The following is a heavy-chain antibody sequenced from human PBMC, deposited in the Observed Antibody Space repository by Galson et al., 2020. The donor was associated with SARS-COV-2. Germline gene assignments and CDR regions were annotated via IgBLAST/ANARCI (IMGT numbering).Heavy chain of an antibody. J-gene: IGHJ4*02. Sequence: GGSLRLSCAASGFTFSDYYMSWIRQAPGKGLEWVSYISSSGSTIYYADSVKGRFTISRDNAKNSLYLQMNSLRAEDTAVYYCARATYYYDSSGPAFDYWGQGTLVTVSS. CDR2: ISSSGSTI. CDR1: GFTFSDYY. V-gene: IGHV3-11*01. D-gene: IGHD3-22*01. CDR3: ARATYYYDSSGPAFDY.